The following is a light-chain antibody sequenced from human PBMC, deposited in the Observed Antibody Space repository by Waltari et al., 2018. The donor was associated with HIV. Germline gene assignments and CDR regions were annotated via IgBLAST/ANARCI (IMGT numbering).Light chain of an antibody. CDR3: SSYAGTSNFVL. Sequence: QSALTQPRSVSESPGQSVTISCTGPSSDVGAYNYVSWYQQPPGRAPKFIIYNVSERPSGVPDRFSGSKSGNTASLTISGLQAEDEADYYCSSYAGTSNFVLFGGGTKLTVL. CDR1: SSDVGAYNY. V-gene: IGLV2-11*01. J-gene: IGLJ2*01. CDR2: NVS.